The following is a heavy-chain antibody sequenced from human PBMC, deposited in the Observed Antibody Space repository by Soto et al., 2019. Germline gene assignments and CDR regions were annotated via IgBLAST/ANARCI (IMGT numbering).Heavy chain of an antibody. CDR2: ISAHNGRT. J-gene: IGHJ5*02. Sequence: QVQLVQSGAEVKKPGASVKVSCKASGYTFTSYGINWVRQAPGQGLEWMGWISAHNGRTNYAQKFQGRVTMTTDTATSTAYMDLRTLRYDDTAVYYCARGPYSSSWFDPWGQGTLVTVSS. D-gene: IGHD6-13*01. V-gene: IGHV1-18*01. CDR1: GYTFTSYG. CDR3: ARGPYSSSWFDP.